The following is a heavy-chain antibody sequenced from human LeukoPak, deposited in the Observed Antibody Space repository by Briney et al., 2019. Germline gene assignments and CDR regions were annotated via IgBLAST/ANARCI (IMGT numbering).Heavy chain of an antibody. V-gene: IGHV1-69*05. CDR3: AGGPSIMVYDIPDYYYMDV. D-gene: IGHD2-8*01. CDR2: IIPIFGTA. J-gene: IGHJ6*03. Sequence: ASVKVSCKASGGTFSSYAISWVRQAPGQGLEWMGGIIPIFGTANYAQKFQGRVTITTDGSTSTAYMELSSLRSEDTAVYYCAGGPSIMVYDIPDYYYMDVWGKGTTVTVPS. CDR1: GGTFSSYA.